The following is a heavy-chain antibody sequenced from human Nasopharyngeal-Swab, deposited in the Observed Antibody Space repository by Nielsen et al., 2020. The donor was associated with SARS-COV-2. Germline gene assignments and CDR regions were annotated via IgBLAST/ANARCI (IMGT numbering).Heavy chain of an antibody. D-gene: IGHD3-10*01. Sequence: SATLPLTWTVSGGSISSYYWSWIRQPPGKGLEWIGNIYYSGSINYNPSLKSRVTISVDTSKNQFSLKLSSVTAADTAVYYCARDRPMVRGVASGGAHYYYYYMDVWGKGTTVTVSS. V-gene: IGHV4-59*01. CDR1: GGSISSYY. CDR2: IYYSGSI. J-gene: IGHJ6*03. CDR3: ARDRPMVRGVASGGAHYYYYYMDV.